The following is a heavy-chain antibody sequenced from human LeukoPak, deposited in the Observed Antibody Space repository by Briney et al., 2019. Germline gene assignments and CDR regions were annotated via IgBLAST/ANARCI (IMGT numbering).Heavy chain of an antibody. CDR3: ARVYCSSTSCSGDAYDI. CDR2: INPNSGGT. J-gene: IGHJ3*02. D-gene: IGHD2-2*01. CDR1: GYTFTGYY. V-gene: IGHV1-2*02. Sequence: ASVKASCKASGYTFTGYYMHWVRQAPGQGLEWMGWINPNSGGTNYAQKFQGRVTMTRDTSISTAYMELSRLRSDDTAVYYCARVYCSSTSCSGDAYDIWGQGTMVTVSS.